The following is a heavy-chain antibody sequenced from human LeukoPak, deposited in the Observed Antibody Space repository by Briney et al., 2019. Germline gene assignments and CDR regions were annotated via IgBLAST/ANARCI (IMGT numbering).Heavy chain of an antibody. D-gene: IGHD6-19*01. CDR2: IIPILGIA. CDR1: GGTFSSYA. J-gene: IGHJ4*02. Sequence: SVKVSCKASGGTFSSYAISWVRQAPGQGLEWMGRIIPILGIANYAQKFQGRVTITADKSTSTAYMELSSLRSEDTAVYYCAREGGPSSGWYAVEHYFDYWGQGTLVTVSS. CDR3: AREGGPSSGWYAVEHYFDY. V-gene: IGHV1-69*04.